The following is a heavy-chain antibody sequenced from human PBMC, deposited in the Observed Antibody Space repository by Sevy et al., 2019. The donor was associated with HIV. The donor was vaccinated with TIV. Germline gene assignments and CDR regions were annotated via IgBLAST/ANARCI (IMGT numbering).Heavy chain of an antibody. Sequence: GWSLRLSCAASGFTFSSYGMHWVRQAPGKGLEWVAVIWYDGSNKYYADSVKGRFTISRDNSKNTLYLQMNSLRAEDTAVYYCARDNYYDSSFDYWGQGTLVTVSS. J-gene: IGHJ4*02. V-gene: IGHV3-33*01. CDR3: ARDNYYDSSFDY. CDR2: IWYDGSNK. D-gene: IGHD3-22*01. CDR1: GFTFSSYG.